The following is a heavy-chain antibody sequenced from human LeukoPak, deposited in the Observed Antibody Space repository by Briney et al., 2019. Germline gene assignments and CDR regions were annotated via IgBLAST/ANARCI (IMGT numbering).Heavy chain of an antibody. V-gene: IGHV4-34*01. J-gene: IGHJ5*02. Sequence: SETLSLTCAVYGGSFSGYYWSWIRQPPGKGLEWIGEINHSGSTNYNPSLKSRVTISVDTSKNQFSLKLSSVTAADTAVYYCARGESLWFGTSSLWFDPWGQGTLVTVSS. D-gene: IGHD3-10*01. CDR1: GGSFSGYY. CDR2: INHSGST. CDR3: ARGESLWFGTSSLWFDP.